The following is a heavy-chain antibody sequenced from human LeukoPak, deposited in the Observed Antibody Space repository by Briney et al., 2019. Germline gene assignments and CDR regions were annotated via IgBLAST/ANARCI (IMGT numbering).Heavy chain of an antibody. D-gene: IGHD4-17*01. CDR2: ISNTGGST. J-gene: IGHJ5*02. V-gene: IGHV3-23*01. CDR3: ATSDYGDPSTFDP. Sequence: GGSLRLSCAASGFSFNTYAMSWVRQAPGKGLEWVSAISNTGGSTYYADSVKGRFTISRDKSKNTLSLQMNSLRAEDTAVYYCATSDYGDPSTFDPWGQGTLVTVSS. CDR1: GFSFNTYA.